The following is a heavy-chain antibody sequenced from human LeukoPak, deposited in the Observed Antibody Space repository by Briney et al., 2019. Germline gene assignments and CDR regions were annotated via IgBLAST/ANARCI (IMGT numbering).Heavy chain of an antibody. Sequence: GASVKVSCKASGYTFTSYGISWVRQAPGQGLEWMGWTGAYNGNTNYAQKLQGRVTMTTDTSTSTAYMELRSLRSDDTAVYYCAREDFRDYYDSSGYYVWFDPWGQGTLVTVSS. CDR2: TGAYNGNT. J-gene: IGHJ5*02. V-gene: IGHV1-18*01. D-gene: IGHD3-22*01. CDR1: GYTFTSYG. CDR3: AREDFRDYYDSSGYYVWFDP.